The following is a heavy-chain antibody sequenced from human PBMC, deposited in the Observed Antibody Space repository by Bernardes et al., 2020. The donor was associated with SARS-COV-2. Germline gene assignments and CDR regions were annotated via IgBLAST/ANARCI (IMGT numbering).Heavy chain of an antibody. Sequence: GGSLRLSCAASGFTFSSYWMHWVRQAPGKGLVWVSRINSDGSSTNYADSVKGRFTISRDNAKNTLYLQMNSLRAEDTAVYYCTRDQLTYTGGMDVWGQGTTVTVSS. J-gene: IGHJ6*02. CDR2: INSDGSST. V-gene: IGHV3-74*01. D-gene: IGHD1-26*01. CDR1: GFTFSSYW. CDR3: TRDQLTYTGGMDV.